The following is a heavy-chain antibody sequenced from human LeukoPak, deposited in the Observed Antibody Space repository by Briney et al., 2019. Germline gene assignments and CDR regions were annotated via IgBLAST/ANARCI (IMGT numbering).Heavy chain of an antibody. Sequence: KPSETLSLTCTVSGGSISSYYWSWIRQPPGKGLEWIGYIYDSGISNYNPSLKSRVTISVDTSKNQFSLRLSSVPAADTAVYYCAREKRLPAAARAFDYWGQGTLVTVSS. CDR3: AREKRLPAAARAFDY. CDR1: GGSISSYY. J-gene: IGHJ4*02. V-gene: IGHV4-59*12. D-gene: IGHD6-13*01. CDR2: IYDSGIS.